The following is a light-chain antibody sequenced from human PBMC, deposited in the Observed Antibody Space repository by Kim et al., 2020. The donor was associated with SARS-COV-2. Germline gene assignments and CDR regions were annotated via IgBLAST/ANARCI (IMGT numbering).Light chain of an antibody. Sequence: AAGEDRVTITGRASQDISNYLAWFQLKPGKAPKLLIYAASALQPGVPSRFSDSGSGTDFTLTVTSLQPEDVATYYCQKCDSAPWTFGQGTKVDIK. J-gene: IGKJ1*01. CDR1: QDISNY. CDR3: QKCDSAPWT. CDR2: AAS. V-gene: IGKV1-27*01.